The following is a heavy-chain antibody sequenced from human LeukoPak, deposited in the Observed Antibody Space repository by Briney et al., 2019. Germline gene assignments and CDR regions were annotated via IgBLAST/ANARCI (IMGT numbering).Heavy chain of an antibody. CDR3: ARDLRSSGYYAFDY. Sequence: GGSLRLSCAASGFTFSSYSMNWVRQAPGKGLEWVSCISSSSSYICYADSVKGRFTTSRDSAKNSLYLQMNSLRAEDTAVYYCARDLRSSGYYAFDYWGQGTLVTVSS. CDR2: ISSSSSYI. J-gene: IGHJ4*02. CDR1: GFTFSSYS. D-gene: IGHD3-22*01. V-gene: IGHV3-21*01.